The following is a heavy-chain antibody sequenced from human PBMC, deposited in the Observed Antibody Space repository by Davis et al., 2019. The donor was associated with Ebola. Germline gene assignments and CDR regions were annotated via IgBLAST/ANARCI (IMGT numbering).Heavy chain of an antibody. Sequence: ASVKVSCKASGYTFTSYGISWVRQAPGQGLEWLGWISAFNGDTSYAQKFQGRVTMTTDNPTNTVYMELRGLRSDDTAVYYCARESGVVGYIDHWGQGTRVTVSS. J-gene: IGHJ4*02. V-gene: IGHV1-18*01. D-gene: IGHD2-8*02. CDR3: ARESGVVGYIDH. CDR1: GYTFTSYG. CDR2: ISAFNGDT.